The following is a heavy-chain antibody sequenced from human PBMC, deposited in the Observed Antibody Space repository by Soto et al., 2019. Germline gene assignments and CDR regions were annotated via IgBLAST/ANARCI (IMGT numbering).Heavy chain of an antibody. D-gene: IGHD3-22*01. V-gene: IGHV4-59*01. J-gene: IGHJ5*02. CDR1: GGSISSYY. CDR2: IYYSGST. CDR3: ARNRGYDSSGYYPDFNWFDP. Sequence: SETLSLTCTASGGSISSYYGSWIRQPPGKGLEWIGYIYYSGSTNYNPSLKSRVTISVDTSKNQFSLKLSSVTAADTAVYYCARNRGYDSSGYYPDFNWFDPWGQGTLVTVSS.